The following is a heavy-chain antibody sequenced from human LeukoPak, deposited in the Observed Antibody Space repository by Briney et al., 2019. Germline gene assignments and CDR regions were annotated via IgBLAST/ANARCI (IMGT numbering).Heavy chain of an antibody. V-gene: IGHV3-53*01. CDR1: GFIVSSNY. Sequence: PGGSLRLSCAASGFIVSSNYMSWVRRAPGKGLEWVSVIYSGGTTYYADSVKGRFTISRDNSNTTLYLQMNSLRAEDTAVYYCARGPVTRFEIWGQGTMVTVSS. J-gene: IGHJ3*02. CDR2: IYSGGTT. CDR3: ARGPVTRFEI. D-gene: IGHD4-17*01.